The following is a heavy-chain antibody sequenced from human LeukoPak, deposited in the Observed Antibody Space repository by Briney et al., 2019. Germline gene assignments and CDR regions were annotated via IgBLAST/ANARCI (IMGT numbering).Heavy chain of an antibody. CDR2: INHSGST. CDR3: ARVVTGDDSSGYPSGGDFDY. CDR1: GGSISSGGYY. V-gene: IGHV4-61*08. J-gene: IGHJ4*02. Sequence: PSETLSLTCTVSGGSISSGGYYWSWIRQPPGEGLEWIGEINHSGSTNYNPSLKSRVTISVDTSKNQFSLKLSSVTAADTAVYYCARVVTGDDSSGYPSGGDFDYWGQGTLVTVSS. D-gene: IGHD3-22*01.